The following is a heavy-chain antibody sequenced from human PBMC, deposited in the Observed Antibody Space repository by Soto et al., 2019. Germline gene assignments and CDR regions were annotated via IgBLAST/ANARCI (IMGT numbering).Heavy chain of an antibody. J-gene: IGHJ4*02. V-gene: IGHV4-34*01. CDR3: ARGRDYYGSGSYYLTFFDY. Sequence: SETLSLTCAVYGGSFSGYYWSWIRQPPGKGLEWIGEINHSGSTNYNPSLKSRVTISVDTSKNQFSLKLSSVTAADTAVYYCARGRDYYGSGSYYLTFFDYWGQGTLVTVSS. CDR1: GGSFSGYY. CDR2: INHSGST. D-gene: IGHD3-10*01.